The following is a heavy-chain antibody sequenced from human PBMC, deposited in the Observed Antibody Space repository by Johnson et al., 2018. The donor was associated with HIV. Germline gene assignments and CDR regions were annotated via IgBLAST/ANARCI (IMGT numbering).Heavy chain of an antibody. V-gene: IGHV3-13*01. D-gene: IGHD2-15*01. CDR1: GFTFSSYD. Sequence: VQLVESGGGLVQPGGSLRLSCAASGFTFSSYDMHWVRQATGKGLEWVSAIGTAGDTYYPGSVKGRFTISRANSKNTLYLQMNSLIPEDTAVYYCARDPPPYCSGGSCYSGHAFDIWGQGTMVTVSS. CDR3: ARDPPPYCSGGSCYSGHAFDI. J-gene: IGHJ3*02. CDR2: IGTAGDT.